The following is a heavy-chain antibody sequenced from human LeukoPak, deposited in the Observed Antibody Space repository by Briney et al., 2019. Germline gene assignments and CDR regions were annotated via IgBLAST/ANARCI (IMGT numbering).Heavy chain of an antibody. Sequence: GGSLRLSCAASGFTFSSYAMSWVRRAPGKGLEWVSVISDRGGNTYYAGSVKGRFTISRDNSKKTLYLQMNSLRAEDTAVYYCVRRNYFDYWGQGTLVTVSS. CDR3: VRRNYFDY. CDR2: ISDRGGNT. V-gene: IGHV3-23*01. J-gene: IGHJ4*02. CDR1: GFTFSSYA.